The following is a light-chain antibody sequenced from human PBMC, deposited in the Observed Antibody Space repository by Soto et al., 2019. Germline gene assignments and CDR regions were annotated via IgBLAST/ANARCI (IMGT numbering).Light chain of an antibody. J-gene: IGKJ1*01. V-gene: IGKV4-1*01. Sequence: DIVMTQSPDSLAVSLGERATINCKSSQGVLNRSKNKNYIAWYQHKPGQPPKMLIYWASTRESGVPDRFSGRGAGTDFSLTITSLQAEDVAVYYWQEHNSFPWTFGQGTKVEI. CDR3: QEHNSFPWT. CDR2: WAS. CDR1: QGVLNRSKNKNY.